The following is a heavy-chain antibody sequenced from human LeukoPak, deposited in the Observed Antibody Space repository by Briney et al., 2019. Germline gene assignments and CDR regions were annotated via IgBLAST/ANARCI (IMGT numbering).Heavy chain of an antibody. CDR3: AKEEVISGNHGVYFDY. CDR2: IRYDGNSN. Sequence: GGSLRLSCAASGFTFGSYGMHWVRQAPGKGLEWVAFIRYDGNSNYYADSVKGRFTISRDNSRSTLYLQMNSLRAEDTAVYYCAKEEVISGNHGVYFDYWGQGTLVTVSS. J-gene: IGHJ4*02. D-gene: IGHD3-22*01. CDR1: GFTFGSYG. V-gene: IGHV3-30*02.